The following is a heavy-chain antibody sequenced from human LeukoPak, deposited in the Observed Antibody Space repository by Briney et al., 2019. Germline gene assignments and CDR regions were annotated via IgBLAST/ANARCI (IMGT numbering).Heavy chain of an antibody. Sequence: GSLRLSCAASGFTFSSYGMHWVRQAPGKGLEWVAVISYDGSNKYYADSVKGRFTISRDNSKNTLYLQMNSLRAEDTAVYYCAKDGPMVSSGYYEQYYYYGMDVWGQGTTVTVSS. V-gene: IGHV3-30*18. CDR3: AKDGPMVSSGYYEQYYYYGMDV. D-gene: IGHD3-22*01. CDR1: GFTFSSYG. J-gene: IGHJ6*02. CDR2: ISYDGSNK.